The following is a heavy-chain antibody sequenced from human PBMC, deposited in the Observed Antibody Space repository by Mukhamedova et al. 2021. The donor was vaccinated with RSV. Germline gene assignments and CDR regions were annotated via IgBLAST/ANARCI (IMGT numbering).Heavy chain of an antibody. V-gene: IGHV3-73*01. CDR2: IRSKANSYAT. Sequence: GKWLEWVGRIRSKANSYATAYAASVKGRFTISRDDSKNTAYLQMNSLKTEDTAVYYCTRHVKDIVVVPAAFDIWGQGTMVTVSS. J-gene: IGHJ3*02. D-gene: IGHD2-2*01. CDR3: TRHVKDIVVVPAAFDI.